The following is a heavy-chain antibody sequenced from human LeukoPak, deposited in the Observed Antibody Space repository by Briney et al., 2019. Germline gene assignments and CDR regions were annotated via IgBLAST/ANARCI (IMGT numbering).Heavy chain of an antibody. J-gene: IGHJ4*02. CDR3: TRVGYIDEGIDY. Sequence: GGSQRLSCVASGFPSSSYWMTWVRQAPGKGLEWVANIKQDGSKKSYVDSVKGRFTISRDNAKNSLYLQMNSLRAEDTAIYYCTRVGYIDEGIDYWGQGTLVTVSS. CDR2: IKQDGSKK. V-gene: IGHV3-7*04. D-gene: IGHD5-24*01. CDR1: GFPSSSYW.